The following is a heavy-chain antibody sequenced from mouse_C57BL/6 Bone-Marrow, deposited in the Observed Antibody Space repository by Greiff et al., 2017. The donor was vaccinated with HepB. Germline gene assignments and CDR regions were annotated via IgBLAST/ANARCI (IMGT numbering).Heavy chain of an antibody. D-gene: IGHD2-4*01. CDR1: GYTFTSYG. V-gene: IGHV1-81*01. J-gene: IGHJ1*03. CDR3: ARRVYDYDGWYFDV. CDR2: IYPRSGNT. Sequence: QVHVKQSGAELARPGASVKLSCKASGYTFTSYGISWVKQRTGQGLEWIGEIYPRSGNTYYNEKFKGKATLTADKSSSTAYMELRSLTSEDSAVYFCARRVYDYDGWYFDVWGTGTTVTVSS.